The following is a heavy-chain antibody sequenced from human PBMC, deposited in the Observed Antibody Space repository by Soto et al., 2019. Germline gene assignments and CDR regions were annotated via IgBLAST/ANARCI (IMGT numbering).Heavy chain of an antibody. CDR1: GGTFSSYA. CDR2: IIPIFGTA. D-gene: IGHD2-2*02. CDR3: AGDTEVVPAAISGLGWFDP. J-gene: IGHJ5*02. Sequence: QVQLVQSGAEVKKPGSSVKVSCKASGGTFSSYAISWVRQAPGQGLEWMGGIIPIFGTANYAQKFQGRVTITADKSTSTAYMELSSLRSEDTAVCYCAGDTEVVPAAISGLGWFDPWGQGTLVTVSS. V-gene: IGHV1-69*06.